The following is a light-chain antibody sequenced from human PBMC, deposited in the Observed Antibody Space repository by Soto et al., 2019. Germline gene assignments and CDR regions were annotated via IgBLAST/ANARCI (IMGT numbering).Light chain of an antibody. CDR3: SSHAGANNLV. CDR1: MRDVGAYNL. CDR2: EVR. V-gene: IGLV2-14*01. J-gene: IGLJ2*01. Sequence: QSALTQPASVSGSPGQSITISCAGTMRDVGAYNLVSWYQQHPGRAPQLIIYEVRNRPSGISFRFSGSKSGNTASLTVSGLQAEDEADYYCSSHAGANNLVFGGGTKLTVL.